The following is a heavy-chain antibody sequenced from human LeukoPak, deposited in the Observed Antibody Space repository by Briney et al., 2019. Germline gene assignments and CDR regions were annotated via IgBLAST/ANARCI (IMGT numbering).Heavy chain of an antibody. Sequence: SETLSLTCTVSGGSISSYYWSWIRQPAGKGLEWIGRIYTTGSTNYNPSLKSRVTISVDTSKNQFSLKLSSVTAADTAVYYCTSHPTNLLWFGESHGYYFDYWGQGTLVTVSS. CDR3: TSHPTNLLWFGESHGYYFDY. J-gene: IGHJ4*02. V-gene: IGHV4-4*07. CDR2: IYTTGST. D-gene: IGHD3-10*01. CDR1: GGSISSYY.